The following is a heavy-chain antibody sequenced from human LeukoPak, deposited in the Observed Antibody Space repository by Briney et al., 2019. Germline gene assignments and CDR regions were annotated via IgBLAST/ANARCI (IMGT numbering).Heavy chain of an antibody. Sequence: GGSLRLSCVVSGFIFSRYRMTWVRQAPGKGLEWVATIALDINERYYVDSVEGRFTISRDNAKNSVYLQMNSLRAEDTAVYYCAKGDTDDYGGIDYWGQGTLVTVSS. D-gene: IGHD4-23*01. J-gene: IGHJ4*02. CDR2: IALDINER. V-gene: IGHV3-7*01. CDR3: AKGDTDDYGGIDY. CDR1: GFIFSRYR.